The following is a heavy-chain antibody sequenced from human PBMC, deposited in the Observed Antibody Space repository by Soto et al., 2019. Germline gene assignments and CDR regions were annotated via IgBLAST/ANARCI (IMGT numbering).Heavy chain of an antibody. CDR3: ARAAARFHVLEL. D-gene: IGHD1-1*01. CDR2: FNPNGGIK. V-gene: IGHV1-2*02. CDR1: GYIFTDYY. J-gene: IGHJ6*02. Sequence: QEQLVQSGAEVKKPGASLKVSCQASGYIFTDYYVHWVRQAPGQGLEWIGWFNPNGGIKKYAQTFQDSVTLSDATSTTTADLEMSSLTFDDTAVYCCARAAARFHVLELWGQGTTVTVSS.